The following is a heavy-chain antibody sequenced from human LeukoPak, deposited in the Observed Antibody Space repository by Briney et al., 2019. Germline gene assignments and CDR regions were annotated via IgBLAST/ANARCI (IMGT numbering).Heavy chain of an antibody. D-gene: IGHD4-23*01. CDR2: ISGSGGST. Sequence: PGGSLTLTCAASGFTFSSYAMSWVRQAPGKGLEWVSAISGSGGSTYYADSVKGRFTISRDNSKNTLYLQMNSLRAEDTAVYYCAKVEYYGGNSSFDYSGQGTLFTLSS. CDR3: AKVEYYGGNSSFDY. CDR1: GFTFSSYA. J-gene: IGHJ4*02. V-gene: IGHV3-23*01.